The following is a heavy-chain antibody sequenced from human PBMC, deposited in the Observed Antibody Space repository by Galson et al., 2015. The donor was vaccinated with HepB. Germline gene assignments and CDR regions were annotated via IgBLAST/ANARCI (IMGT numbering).Heavy chain of an antibody. Sequence: QSGAEVKKPGASVKVSCKASGYTFTSYGISWVRQAPGQGLEWMGWISAYNGNTNYAQKLQGRVTMTTDTSTSTAYMELRSLRSDDTAVYYCARNPYYDFWSGYYTAPNWFDPWGQGTLVTVSS. J-gene: IGHJ5*02. CDR3: ARNPYYDFWSGYYTAPNWFDP. D-gene: IGHD3-3*01. CDR1: GYTFTSYG. V-gene: IGHV1-18*04. CDR2: ISAYNGNT.